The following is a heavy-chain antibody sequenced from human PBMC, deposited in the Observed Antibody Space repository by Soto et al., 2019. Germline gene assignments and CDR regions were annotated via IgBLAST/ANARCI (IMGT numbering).Heavy chain of an antibody. CDR2: INHSGST. J-gene: IGHJ4*02. CDR3: ARDWNDSSGYYHFDY. Sequence: SETLSLTCAVYGGSFSGYYWSWIRQPPGKGLEWIGEINHSGSTKYNPSLKSRVTISVDTSKNQFSLKLSSVTAADTAVYYCARDWNDSSGYYHFDYWGQGNQVTVPS. D-gene: IGHD3-22*01. V-gene: IGHV4-34*01. CDR1: GGSFSGYY.